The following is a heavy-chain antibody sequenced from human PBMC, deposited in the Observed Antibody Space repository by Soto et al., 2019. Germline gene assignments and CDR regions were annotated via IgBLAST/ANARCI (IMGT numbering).Heavy chain of an antibody. V-gene: IGHV4-61*05. CDR2: IYYSGST. CDR3: ARAAASKKKYYYDSSGYYFDY. CDR1: GGSINSNNYY. Sequence: SETLSLTCTVSGGSINSNNYYWAWIRQPPGKGLEWIGYIYYSGSTNYNPSLKSRVTISVDTSKNQFSLKLSSVTAADTAVYYCARAAASKKKYYYDSSGYYFDYWGQGTLVTVSS. D-gene: IGHD3-22*01. J-gene: IGHJ4*02.